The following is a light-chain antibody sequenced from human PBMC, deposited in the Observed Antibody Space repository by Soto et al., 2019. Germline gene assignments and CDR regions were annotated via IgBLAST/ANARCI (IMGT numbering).Light chain of an antibody. CDR3: GTWDNSLSLPYV. V-gene: IGLV1-51*02. Sequence: QSVLTQPPSVSAAPGQKVTISCSGSSSNIGNNYVSWYQQLPGTAPKLLIFENNKRPSAIPERFSAYKSGTSATLAITGLPSGAAADYYCGTWDNSLSLPYVFGTGTQLTVL. CDR1: SSNIGNNY. J-gene: IGLJ1*01. CDR2: ENN.